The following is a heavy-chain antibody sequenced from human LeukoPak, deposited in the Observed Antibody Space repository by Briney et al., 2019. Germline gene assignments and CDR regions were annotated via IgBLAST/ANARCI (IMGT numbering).Heavy chain of an antibody. V-gene: IGHV1-69*01. CDR3: ASLDCSGYFAPNWFDP. J-gene: IGHJ5*02. CDR2: IIPIFGTA. Sequence: SVKVSCKASGGTFSSYAISWVRQAPGQGLEWMGGIIPIFGTANYAQKFQGGVTITADESTSTAYMELSSLRSEDTAVYYCASLDCSGYFAPNWFDPWGQGTLVTVSS. CDR1: GGTFSSYA. D-gene: IGHD3-22*01.